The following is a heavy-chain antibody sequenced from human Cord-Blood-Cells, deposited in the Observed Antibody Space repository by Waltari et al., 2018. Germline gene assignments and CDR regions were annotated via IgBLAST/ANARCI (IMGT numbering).Heavy chain of an antibody. V-gene: IGHV5-51*01. D-gene: IGHD6-13*01. CDR2: LDPGDSVT. CDR1: GYSFTSSW. CDR3: ARHSIAAAGTDY. J-gene: IGHJ4*02. Sequence: EVQLVQSGAEVKKHGESLKVSSRGSGYSFTSSWIGGVAHMPGKGLEGMGILDPGDSVTRYSPSFQGQVTISADKSISTAYLQWSSLKASDTAMYYCARHSIAAAGTDYWGQGTLVTVSS.